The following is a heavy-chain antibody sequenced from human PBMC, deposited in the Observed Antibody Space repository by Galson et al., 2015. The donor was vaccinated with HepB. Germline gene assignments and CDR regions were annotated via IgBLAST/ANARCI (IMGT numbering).Heavy chain of an antibody. V-gene: IGHV1-24*01. J-gene: IGHJ6*02. CDR3: ATASPSKGYYYFYGMDV. CDR2: FDPEDGET. CDR1: GYTLTELA. Sequence: SVKVSCKVSGYTLTELAMHWVRQPPGKGLEWMGGFDPEDGETIYAQKFQGRVTMTEDTSTDTAYMELSSLKSEDTAVFYCATASPSKGYYYFYGMDVWGQGTTVTVSS.